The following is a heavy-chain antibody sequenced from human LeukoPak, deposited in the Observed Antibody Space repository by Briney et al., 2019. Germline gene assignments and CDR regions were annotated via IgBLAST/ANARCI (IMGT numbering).Heavy chain of an antibody. J-gene: IGHJ2*01. CDR2: IKQDGSEK. Sequence: GGSLRLSCAASGFTFSSYWMSWVRQAPGKGLEWVANIKQDGSEKYYVDSVKGRFTISRDNAKNSLYLQMNSLRAEDTALYYCAKDIGSSNYWYFDLWGRGTLVTVSS. CDR1: GFTFSSYW. CDR3: AKDIGSSNYWYFDL. D-gene: IGHD1-26*01. V-gene: IGHV3-7*03.